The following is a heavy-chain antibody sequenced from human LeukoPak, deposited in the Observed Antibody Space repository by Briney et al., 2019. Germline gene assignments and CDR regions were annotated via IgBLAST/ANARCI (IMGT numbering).Heavy chain of an antibody. Sequence: GGSLRLSCAASGFTFDDYAMHWVRHAPGKGLEWVSGISWNSGSIGYADSVKGRFTISRDNAKNSLYLQMNSLRAEDTALYYCAKGSSVAGTVSFDYWGQGTLVTVSS. D-gene: IGHD6-19*01. J-gene: IGHJ4*02. CDR3: AKGSSVAGTVSFDY. CDR1: GFTFDDYA. V-gene: IGHV3-9*01. CDR2: ISWNSGSI.